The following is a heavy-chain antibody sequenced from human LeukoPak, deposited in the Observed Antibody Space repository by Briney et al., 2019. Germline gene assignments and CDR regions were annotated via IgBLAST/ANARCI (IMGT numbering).Heavy chain of an antibody. CDR2: ISGSGGST. CDR3: ATYRQVLLPFES. D-gene: IGHD2-8*02. J-gene: IGHJ4*02. V-gene: IGHV3-23*01. Sequence: HPGGSLRLSCAASGFTFNYYATSWVRQAPGKGLEWVSAISGSGGSTYYADSVKGRFTISRDNSKNTLYLQMNSLRAEDTAVYYCATYRQVLLPFESWGQGTLVTVSS. CDR1: GFTFNYYA.